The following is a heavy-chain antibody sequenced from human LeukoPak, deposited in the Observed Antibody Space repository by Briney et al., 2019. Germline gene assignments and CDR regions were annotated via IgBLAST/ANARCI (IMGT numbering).Heavy chain of an antibody. Sequence: GGSLRLSCAASGFTFRNYWMGWVRQAPGKGLEWVSSISSRSSYIYYTDSVKGRFTISRDNAKNSLHLQMNSLRAEDTALYYCARGSTGGYSGYDATRKYFDYWGQGTLVTVSS. CDR2: ISSRSSYI. V-gene: IGHV3-21*01. D-gene: IGHD5-12*01. CDR3: ARGSTGGYSGYDATRKYFDY. CDR1: GFTFRNYW. J-gene: IGHJ4*02.